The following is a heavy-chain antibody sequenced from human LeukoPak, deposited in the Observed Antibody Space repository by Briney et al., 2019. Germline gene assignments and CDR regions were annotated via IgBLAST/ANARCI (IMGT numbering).Heavy chain of an antibody. CDR2: IVVGSGNT. V-gene: IGHV1-58*02. CDR3: AADQALYSSSSGWFDP. CDR1: GFTFTSSA. D-gene: IGHD6-6*01. J-gene: IGHJ5*02. Sequence: ASVKVSCKASGFTFTSSAMQWVRQARGQRLEWIGWIVVGSGNTNYAQKFQERDTITRDMSTSTAYMELSSLRSEDTAVYYCAADQALYSSSSGWFDPWGQGTLVTVSS.